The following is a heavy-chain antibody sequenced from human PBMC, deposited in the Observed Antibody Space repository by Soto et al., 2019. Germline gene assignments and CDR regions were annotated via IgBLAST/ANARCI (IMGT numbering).Heavy chain of an antibody. CDR2: VYHTGNT. Sequence: PSDTLYLTCSVSGVSITPYYGTWIRHPPGKGLEWIGYVYHTGNTYYNPSLKSRVTISLDTSKNQVSLRLKSVTAADTAVYYCAREQYNWKLWGQGTLVTVSS. CDR3: AREQYNWKL. J-gene: IGHJ4*02. V-gene: IGHV4-59*01. D-gene: IGHD1-20*01. CDR1: GVSITPYY.